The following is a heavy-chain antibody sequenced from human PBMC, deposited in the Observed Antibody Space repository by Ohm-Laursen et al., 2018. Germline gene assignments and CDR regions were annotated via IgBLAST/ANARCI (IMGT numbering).Heavy chain of an antibody. V-gene: IGHV3-48*01. Sequence: SLRLSCAASGFTFSTYSMNWVRQAPGKGLEWVSYISSSSSSIYYADSVKGRFTISRDNVKNTLYLQMNSLRAEGTAVYYCARDTSYWGQGTLVTVSS. CDR3: ARDTSY. J-gene: IGHJ4*02. D-gene: IGHD3-16*01. CDR1: GFTFSTYS. CDR2: ISSSSSSI.